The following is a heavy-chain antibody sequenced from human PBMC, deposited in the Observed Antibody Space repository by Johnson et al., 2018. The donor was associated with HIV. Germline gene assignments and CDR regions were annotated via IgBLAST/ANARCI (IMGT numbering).Heavy chain of an antibody. Sequence: QVQLVESGGGVVQPGRSLRLSCAASGFTFSSYAMHWVRQAPGKGLEWVTLISYDGSNKYYADSVKGQFTISRDNSKNTLYLQMNSLRAEDTAVYYCARAVARGQWLANGYIWGQGTMVTVSS. V-gene: IGHV3-30*14. CDR2: ISYDGSNK. CDR3: ARAVARGQWLANGYI. CDR1: GFTFSSYA. J-gene: IGHJ3*02. D-gene: IGHD6-19*01.